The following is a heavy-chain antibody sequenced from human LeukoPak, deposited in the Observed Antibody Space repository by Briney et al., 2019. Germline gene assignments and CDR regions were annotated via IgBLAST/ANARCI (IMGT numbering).Heavy chain of an antibody. CDR3: AKDHPRRFLEWPMPD. CDR2: IRYDGSNK. Sequence: GGSLRLSCAASGFTFSSYGMHWVRQAPGKGLEWVAFIRYDGSNKYYADSVKGRFTISRDNSKNTLYLQMNSLRAEDTAVYYCAKDHPRRFLEWPMPDWGQGTLVTVSS. CDR1: GFTFSSYG. D-gene: IGHD3-3*01. J-gene: IGHJ4*02. V-gene: IGHV3-30*02.